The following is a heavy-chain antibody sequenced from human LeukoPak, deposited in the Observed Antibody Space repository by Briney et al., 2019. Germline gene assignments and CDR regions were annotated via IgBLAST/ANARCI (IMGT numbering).Heavy chain of an antibody. Sequence: GASVKVSCKASGYTFTSYYMHWVRQAPGQGLGWMGIINPSGGSTSYAQKFQGRVTMTRDMSTSTVYMELSSLMSEDTAVYYCAREWYDAFDIWGQGTMVTVSS. CDR1: GYTFTSYY. CDR2: INPSGGST. D-gene: IGHD2-15*01. CDR3: AREWYDAFDI. J-gene: IGHJ3*02. V-gene: IGHV1-46*01.